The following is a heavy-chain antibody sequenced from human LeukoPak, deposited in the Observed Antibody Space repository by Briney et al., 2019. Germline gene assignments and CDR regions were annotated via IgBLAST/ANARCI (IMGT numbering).Heavy chain of an antibody. CDR2: ISYDGSNK. J-gene: IGHJ5*01. Sequence: GRSLRLSCAASGFTFSSYGMHWVRQAPGKGLEWVAVISYDGSNKYYADSVKGRFTISRDNSKNTLYLQMNSLRAEDTAAYYCAKDAVRGSGRINWFDSWGQGTLVIVSS. V-gene: IGHV3-30*18. CDR1: GFTFSSYG. CDR3: AKDAVRGSGRINWFDS. D-gene: IGHD3-10*01.